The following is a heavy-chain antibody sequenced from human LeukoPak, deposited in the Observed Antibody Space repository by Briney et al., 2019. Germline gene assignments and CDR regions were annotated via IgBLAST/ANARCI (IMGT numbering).Heavy chain of an antibody. D-gene: IGHD5-18*01. Sequence: GGSLRLSCAASGFTFSTYWMHWVRQAPGKGLVWVSRISSEGSSTSYADSVKGRFTISRDNAKNSLYLQMNSLRAEDTAVYYCAREKDTAMRGRNAFDIWGQGTMVTVSS. CDR1: GFTFSTYW. CDR2: ISSEGSST. CDR3: AREKDTAMRGRNAFDI. V-gene: IGHV3-74*01. J-gene: IGHJ3*02.